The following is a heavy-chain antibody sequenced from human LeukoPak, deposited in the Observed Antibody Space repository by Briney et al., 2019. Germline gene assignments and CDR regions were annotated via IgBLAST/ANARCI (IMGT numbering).Heavy chain of an antibody. CDR2: IYYSGST. Sequence: SETLSLTCAVSGGSVSSGDYYWSWIRQPPGKGLEWIGYIYYSGSTYYNPSLKSRVTISVDTSKNQFSLKLSSVTAADTAVYYCARLSVDIVASIPFRFDYWGQGTLVTVSS. CDR3: ARLSVDIVASIPFRFDY. D-gene: IGHD5-12*01. J-gene: IGHJ4*02. CDR1: GGSVSSGDYY. V-gene: IGHV4-30-4*01.